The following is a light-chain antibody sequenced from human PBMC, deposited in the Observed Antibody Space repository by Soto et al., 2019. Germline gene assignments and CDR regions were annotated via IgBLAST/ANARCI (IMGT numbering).Light chain of an antibody. V-gene: IGLV3-21*04. CDR1: NIGDKL. J-gene: IGLJ1*01. CDR2: FDS. CDR3: QLWDVGSDHYV. Sequence: SYELTQSPSVSLAPGETARISCEGNNIGDKLVHWYQQRPGQAPVLVIYFDSERPSGIPERFSGSNSGNTATLIITRVEAGDEADYYRQLWDVGSDHYVFGSGTKLTVL.